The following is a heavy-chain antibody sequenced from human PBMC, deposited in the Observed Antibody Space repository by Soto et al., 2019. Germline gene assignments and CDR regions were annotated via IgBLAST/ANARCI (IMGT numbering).Heavy chain of an antibody. D-gene: IGHD6-19*01. CDR3: ARYKIAVAGDAFDI. CDR2: IYYSGST. Sequence: TLSLTCTVSGGSISSGGYYWSWIRQHPGKGLEWIGYIYYSGSTYYNPSLKSRVTISVDTSKNQFSLKLSSVTAADTAVYYCARYKIAVAGDAFDIWGQGTMVTVSS. J-gene: IGHJ3*02. V-gene: IGHV4-31*03. CDR1: GGSISSGGYY.